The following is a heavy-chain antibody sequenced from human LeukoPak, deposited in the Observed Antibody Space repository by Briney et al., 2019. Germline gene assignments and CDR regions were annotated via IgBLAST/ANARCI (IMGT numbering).Heavy chain of an antibody. Sequence: GGSLRLSCAASGFTFSSYWMSWVRQAPGKGLEWVGFIRSKAYGGTTEYAASVKGRFTISRDDSKSIAYLQMNSLKTEDTAVYYCTRAGVTMIVVVIDYWGQGTLVTVSS. V-gene: IGHV3-49*04. D-gene: IGHD3-22*01. CDR2: IRSKAYGGTT. J-gene: IGHJ4*02. CDR1: GFTFSSYW. CDR3: TRAGVTMIVVVIDY.